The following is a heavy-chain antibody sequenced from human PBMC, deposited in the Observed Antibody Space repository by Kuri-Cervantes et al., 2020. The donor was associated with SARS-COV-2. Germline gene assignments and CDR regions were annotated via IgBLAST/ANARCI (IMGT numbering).Heavy chain of an antibody. D-gene: IGHD4-11*01. Sequence: SVKVSCKASGGTFSSYAISWVRQAPGQGLEWMGRIIPILGIANYAQKFQGRVTITADKSTSTAYMELSSLRSEDTAVYYCARNDYSNPRYYGMDVWGQGTTVTVSS. J-gene: IGHJ6*02. CDR1: GGTFSSYA. V-gene: IGHV1-69*04. CDR2: IIPILGIA. CDR3: ARNDYSNPRYYGMDV.